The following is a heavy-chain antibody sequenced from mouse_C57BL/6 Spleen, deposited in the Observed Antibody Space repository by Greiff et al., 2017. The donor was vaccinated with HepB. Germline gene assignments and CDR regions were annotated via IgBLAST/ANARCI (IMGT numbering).Heavy chain of an antibody. Sequence: VMLVESGPGLVAPSQSLSITCTVSGFSLTSYAISWVRQPPGKGLEWLGVIWTGGGTNYNSALKSRLSISKDNSKSQVFLKMNSLQTDDTARYYCARNYYYGTIYAMDYWGQGTSVTVSS. CDR3: ARNYYYGTIYAMDY. V-gene: IGHV2-9-1*01. CDR2: IWTGGGT. CDR1: GFSLTSYA. D-gene: IGHD1-1*01. J-gene: IGHJ4*01.